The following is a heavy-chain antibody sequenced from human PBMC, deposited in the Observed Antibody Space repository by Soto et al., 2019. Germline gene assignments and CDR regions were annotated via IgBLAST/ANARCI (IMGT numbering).Heavy chain of an antibody. J-gene: IGHJ4*02. CDR3: ARDGQRGAPYTVGDY. CDR2: IWYDGSNK. D-gene: IGHD4-17*01. CDR1: GFTFGGHG. V-gene: IGHV3-33*01. Sequence: QVQLVEFGGGVVQAGRSLRLSCAASGFTFGGHGMHWVRQAPGKGLEWVTFIWYDGSNKYYVDSVKGRFTISRDNSKNTLYLEMNSLRADDTAVYFCARDGQRGAPYTVGDYWGLGTQVTVSS.